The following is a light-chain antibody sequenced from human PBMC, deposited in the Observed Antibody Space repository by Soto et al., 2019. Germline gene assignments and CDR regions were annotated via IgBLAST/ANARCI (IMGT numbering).Light chain of an antibody. Sequence: DIVMTQSPLSLPVTPGEPASISCRSSQSLLHSNGYNYLVWYLQKPGQSPQLLIDLGSNRASGAPDRFSGSGSGAYFTINISRLEAEDVGVYYYKQPQPSWTFGQGTKVEIK. CDR3: KQPQPSWT. CDR2: LGS. J-gene: IGKJ1*01. CDR1: QSLLHSNGYNY. V-gene: IGKV2-28*01.